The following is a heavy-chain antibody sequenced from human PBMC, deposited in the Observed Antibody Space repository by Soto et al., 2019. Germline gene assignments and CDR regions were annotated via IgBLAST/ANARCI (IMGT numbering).Heavy chain of an antibody. V-gene: IGHV4-30-4*01. CDR2: IYYSGST. D-gene: IGHD1-1*01. CDR3: ATSYGNAGYTY. Sequence: SETLSLTCTVSGGSISSGDYYWSWIRQPPGKGLEWIGYIYYSGSTYYNPSLKSRVTISVDTSKNQFSLKLSSVTAADTAVYYCATSYGNAGYTYWGQGTQVNVSS. J-gene: IGHJ4*02. CDR1: GGSISSGDYY.